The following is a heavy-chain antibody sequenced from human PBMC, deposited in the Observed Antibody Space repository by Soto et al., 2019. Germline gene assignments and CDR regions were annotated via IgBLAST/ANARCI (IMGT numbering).Heavy chain of an antibody. CDR1: GFTVSSSY. D-gene: IGHD1-26*01. V-gene: IGHV3-53*01. Sequence: GGSLRLSCAASGFTVSSSYMSWVRQAPGKGLEWVSVIYSGGSTYYADSVKGRFTISRDNSKNTLYLQMNSLRAEDTAVYYCARDNSGSTRGYYYYYGMDVWGQGTTVTVSS. J-gene: IGHJ6*02. CDR3: ARDNSGSTRGYYYYYGMDV. CDR2: IYSGGST.